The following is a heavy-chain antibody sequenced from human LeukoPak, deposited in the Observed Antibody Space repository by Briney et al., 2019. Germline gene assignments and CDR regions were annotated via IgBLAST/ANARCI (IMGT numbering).Heavy chain of an antibody. CDR2: IIPILGIA. CDR1: GGTFSSYA. D-gene: IGHD1-26*01. Sequence: SVKVSCKASGGTFSSYAITWVRQAPGQGLEWMGRIIPILGIANYAQKFQGRVTITADKSTSTAYMELSSLRSEDTAVYYCARTVGATTGSFDYWGQGTLVTVSS. J-gene: IGHJ4*02. V-gene: IGHV1-69*04. CDR3: ARTVGATTGSFDY.